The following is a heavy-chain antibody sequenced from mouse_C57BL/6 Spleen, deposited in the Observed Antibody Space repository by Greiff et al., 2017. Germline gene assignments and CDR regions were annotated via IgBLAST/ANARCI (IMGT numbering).Heavy chain of an antibody. D-gene: IGHD4-1*01. CDR3: ARRGLGGAFDY. CDR2: IYPGDGDT. V-gene: IGHV1-80*01. J-gene: IGHJ2*01. Sequence: QVQLQQSGAELVKPGASVKISRKASGYAFSSYWMNWVKQRPGKGLEWIGQIYPGDGDTNYNGKFKGKATLTADKSSSTAYMQLSSLTSEDSAVYFCARRGLGGAFDYWGQGTTLTVSS. CDR1: GYAFSSYW.